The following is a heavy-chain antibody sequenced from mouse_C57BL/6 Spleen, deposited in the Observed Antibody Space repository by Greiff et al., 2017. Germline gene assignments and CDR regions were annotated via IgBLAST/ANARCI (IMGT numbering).Heavy chain of an antibody. D-gene: IGHD2-2*01. Sequence: QVQLQQSGAELVKPGASVKLSCKASGYTFTSYWMHWVKQRPGRGLEWIGRIDPNSGGTKYNEKFKSKATLTVDKPSSTAYMQLSSLTSEDSAVYYCARSTMVTRGNAMDYWGQGTSVTVSS. J-gene: IGHJ4*01. CDR1: GYTFTSYW. CDR3: ARSTMVTRGNAMDY. V-gene: IGHV1-72*01. CDR2: IDPNSGGT.